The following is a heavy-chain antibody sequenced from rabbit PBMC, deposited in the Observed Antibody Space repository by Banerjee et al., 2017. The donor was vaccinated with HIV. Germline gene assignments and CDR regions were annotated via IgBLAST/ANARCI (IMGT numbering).Heavy chain of an antibody. J-gene: IGHJ4*01. CDR3: ARGVTMTMASFNW. Sequence: QEQLEESGGDLVQPEGSLTLTCTASGFSFRSSYYMCWVRQAPGKGLEWIGCIYTGSGSTDYARWVNGRFTCSSHNAQNTLYLQLNSLAGSDTGTYFCARGVTMTMASFNWWGPGTLVT. CDR2: IYTGSGST. CDR1: GFSFRSSYY. D-gene: IGHD2-1*01. V-gene: IGHV1S45*01.